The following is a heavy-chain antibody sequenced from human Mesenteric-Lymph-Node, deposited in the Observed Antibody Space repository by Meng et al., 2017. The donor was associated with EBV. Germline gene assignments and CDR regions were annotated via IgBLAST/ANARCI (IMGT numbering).Heavy chain of an antibody. J-gene: IGHJ4*02. D-gene: IGHD3-22*01. Sequence: QLAGWDPEVVKPSVALSLTVRGSGGCIGSPIYYWGWSRQPPGKGLEWIGTFFYSGTTYYNTSLKSRVTISVDMSKNQFSLKLSSVTAADTAVYFCARADYYDTSGVVDYWGQGTLVTVSS. CDR1: GGCIGSPIYY. CDR2: FFYSGTT. CDR3: ARADYYDTSGVVDY. V-gene: IGHV4-39*01.